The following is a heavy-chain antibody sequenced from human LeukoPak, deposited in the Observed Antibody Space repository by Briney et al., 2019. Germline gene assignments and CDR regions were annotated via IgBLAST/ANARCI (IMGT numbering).Heavy chain of an antibody. V-gene: IGHV3-21*01. D-gene: IGHD3-22*01. J-gene: IGHJ4*02. CDR3: ARVKYDSSGYYGILDY. CDR1: GFTFSSYS. Sequence: PGGSLRLSCAASGFTFSSYSMNWVRQAPGKGLEWVSSISSSSSYIYYADSVKGRFTISRDNAKNSLYLQMNSLRAEDTAVYYCARVKYDSSGYYGILDYWGPGTLVTVSS. CDR2: ISSSSSYI.